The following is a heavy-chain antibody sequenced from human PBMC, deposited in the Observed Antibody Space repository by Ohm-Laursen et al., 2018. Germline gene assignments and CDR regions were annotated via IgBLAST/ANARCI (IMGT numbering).Heavy chain of an antibody. J-gene: IGHJ6*02. CDR2: ISSSGSTI. CDR3: ARDQRVAPRGYYYYYGMDV. V-gene: IGHV3-11*01. CDR1: GFTFSDYY. D-gene: IGHD3-10*01. Sequence: SLRLSCTASGFTFSDYYMSWIRQAPGKGLEWVSYISSSGSTIYYADSVKGRFTISRDNAKNSLYLQMNSLRSEDTAVYYCARDQRVAPRGYYYYYGMDVWGQGTTVTVSS.